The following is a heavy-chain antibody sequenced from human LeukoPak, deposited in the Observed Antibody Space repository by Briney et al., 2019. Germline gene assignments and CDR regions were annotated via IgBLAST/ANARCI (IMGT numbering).Heavy chain of an antibody. V-gene: IGHV3-7*01. CDR1: GFTFSSHW. D-gene: IGHD3-22*01. J-gene: IGHJ3*02. Sequence: SGGSLRLSCAASGFTFSSHWISWVRQAPGKGLEWVAHINQDGSQKYYVDSVEGRFAISRDNSKNTLYLQMNSLRAEDTAVYYCARDSYYDKAFDIWGQGTMVTVSS. CDR2: INQDGSQK. CDR3: ARDSYYDKAFDI.